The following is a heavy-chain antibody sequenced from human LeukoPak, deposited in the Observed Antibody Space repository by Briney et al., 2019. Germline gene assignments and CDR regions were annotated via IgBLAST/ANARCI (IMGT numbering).Heavy chain of an antibody. CDR3: ARGQKPPQLLAPPVY. V-gene: IGHV1-46*01. CDR1: GYTFTTYT. CDR2: INPSGGST. D-gene: IGHD2-2*01. Sequence: ASVKVSCKASGYTFTTYTISWVRQAPGQGLEWMGIINPSGGSTSYAQKFQGRVTMTRDTSTSTVYMELSSLRSEDTAVYYCARGQKPPQLLAPPVYWGQGTLVTVSS. J-gene: IGHJ4*02.